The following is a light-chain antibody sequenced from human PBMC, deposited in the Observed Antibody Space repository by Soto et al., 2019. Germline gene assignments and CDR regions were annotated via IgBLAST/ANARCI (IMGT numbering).Light chain of an antibody. Sequence: DVVMTQTPLSLSVAPGQPASISCKSSQRLMHITGWTLLFWYLQQPVQSPQLLIYEVSTRVSGVPYRFSGSGSGTDFTLEISRVETDDFGIYYCKQSTQLPPTFGQGTRLGIE. CDR1: QRLMHITGWTL. J-gene: IGKJ5*01. CDR2: EVS. CDR3: KQSTQLPPT. V-gene: IGKV2D-29*02.